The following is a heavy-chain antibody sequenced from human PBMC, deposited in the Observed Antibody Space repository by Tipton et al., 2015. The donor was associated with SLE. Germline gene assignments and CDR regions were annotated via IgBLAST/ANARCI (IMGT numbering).Heavy chain of an antibody. D-gene: IGHD3-3*01. CDR3: ATGVEWWPHYMGV. V-gene: IGHV1-8*01. CDR2: MNPSYGNT. Sequence: QVQLVQSGPEVKKPGASVKVSCKASGSTFSNYDINWVRQAAGQGLEWMGWMNPSYGNTAYAQKFQGRVTLSRDTSTNTAYMELSSLRSEDTAVYYCATGVEWWPHYMGVWGKGTTVTVSS. CDR1: GSTFSNYD. J-gene: IGHJ6*03.